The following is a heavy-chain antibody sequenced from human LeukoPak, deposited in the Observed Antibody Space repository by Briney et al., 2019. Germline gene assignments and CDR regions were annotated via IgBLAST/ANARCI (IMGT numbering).Heavy chain of an antibody. CDR2: IYYSGST. Sequence: SETLSLTCTVSGGSISSYYWSWIRQPPGKGLEWIGYIYYSGSTNYNPSLKSRVTISVDTSKNQFSLKLSSVTAADTAVYYCARVGYDFWSGYPYYFDFWGQGTIVTVSS. V-gene: IGHV4-59*01. CDR1: GGSISSYY. D-gene: IGHD3-3*01. J-gene: IGHJ4*02. CDR3: ARVGYDFWSGYPYYFDF.